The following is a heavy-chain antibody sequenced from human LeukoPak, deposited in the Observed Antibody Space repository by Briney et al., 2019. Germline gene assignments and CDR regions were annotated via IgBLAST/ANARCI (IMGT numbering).Heavy chain of an antibody. D-gene: IGHD3-22*01. CDR1: GFTFSSYA. Sequence: PGGSLRLSCAASGFTFSSYAMTWVRQAPGKGLEWVSGISGSGGSTYYADSVEGRFTISRDNSKNTLSLQTNSLRAEDTALYYCAKGSDSAAYSTLDSWGQGTLVTVSS. CDR3: AKGSDSAAYSTLDS. CDR2: ISGSGGST. J-gene: IGHJ4*02. V-gene: IGHV3-23*01.